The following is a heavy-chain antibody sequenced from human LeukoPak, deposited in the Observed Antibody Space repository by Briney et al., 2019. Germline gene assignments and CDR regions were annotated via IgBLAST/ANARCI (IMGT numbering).Heavy chain of an antibody. CDR2: IYYSGGT. CDR1: GGSISSGGYY. CDR3: ARQVCDGGSLCYLDF. D-gene: IGHD2-21*01. Sequence: SQTLSLTCSVSGGSISSGGYYWSWVRQHSGKGLEWIGYIYYSGGTYYNPSLQGRVTILVDNSQKEFSLKLRSVTAADTAVYYCARQVCDGGSLCYLDFWGQGTLVTVSS. J-gene: IGHJ4*02. V-gene: IGHV4-31*03.